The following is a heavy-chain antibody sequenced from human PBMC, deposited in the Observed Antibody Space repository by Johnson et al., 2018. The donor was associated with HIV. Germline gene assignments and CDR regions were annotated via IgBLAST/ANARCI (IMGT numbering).Heavy chain of an antibody. CDR1: GFTVSSNY. CDR2: IYSGGST. J-gene: IGHJ3*02. V-gene: IGHV3-66*01. Sequence: VQLVESGGGLVQPGGSLRLSCAASGFTVSSNYMSWVRQAPGKGPEWVSVIYSGGSTYYADSVKGRFTISRANSKNTLYLQMNSLRAEDTAVYYCATVRERAFDIWGQGTMVTVSS. CDR3: ATVRERAFDI. D-gene: IGHD3-10*01.